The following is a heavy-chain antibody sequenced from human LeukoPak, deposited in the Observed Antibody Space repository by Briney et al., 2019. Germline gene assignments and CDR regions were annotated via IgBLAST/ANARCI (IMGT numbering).Heavy chain of an antibody. V-gene: IGHV3-7*01. D-gene: IGHD6-25*01. CDR2: IRQDGSEK. CDR3: ARWGSELPDDAFDI. J-gene: IGHJ3*02. CDR1: GFTFSDYY. Sequence: GFLRLSCAASGFTFSDYYMSWIRQAPGKGLEWVANIRQDGSEKHYLDSVKGRITISRDNAKNSLYLQMNSLRAEDTAVYYCARWGSELPDDAFDIWGQGTMVTVSS.